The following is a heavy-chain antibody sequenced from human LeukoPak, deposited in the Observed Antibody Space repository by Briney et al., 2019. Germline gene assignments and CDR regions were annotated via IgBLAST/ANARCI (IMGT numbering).Heavy chain of an antibody. Sequence: SQTLSLTCTVSGDSISSGRYYWNSIRQPPGKGLEWIGRISSIGSTTYNPPLKSRVTISTDTSKKQFSLDLSAVSAPDTVLYCCARSPSPRGYYFDLWGLGTVVAVSS. CDR3: ARSPSPRGYYFDL. D-gene: IGHD6-13*01. V-gene: IGHV4-61*02. J-gene: IGHJ4*02. CDR2: ISSIGST. CDR1: GDSISSGRYY.